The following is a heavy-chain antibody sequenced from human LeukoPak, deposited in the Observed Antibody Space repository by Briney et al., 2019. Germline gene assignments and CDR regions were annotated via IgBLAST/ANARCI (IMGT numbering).Heavy chain of an antibody. V-gene: IGHV3-9*01. D-gene: IGHD2-15*01. CDR2: ISWNSGSI. Sequence: SLRLSCAASGFTFDDYAMHWVRQAPGKGLEWVSGISWNSGSIGYADSVKGRFTISRDNSKNSLYLQMNSLRAEDTALYYCAEDTDCSGGSCYSDGYYYYYGMDVWGQGTTVTVSS. CDR1: GFTFDDYA. J-gene: IGHJ6*02. CDR3: AEDTDCSGGSCYSDGYYYYYGMDV.